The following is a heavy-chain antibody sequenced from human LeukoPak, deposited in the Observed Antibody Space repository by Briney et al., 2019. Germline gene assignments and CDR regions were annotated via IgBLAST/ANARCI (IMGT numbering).Heavy chain of an antibody. CDR2: ISSNGGST. CDR3: ATAAGYSSSSGEY. D-gene: IGHD6-6*01. V-gene: IGHV3-64*01. Sequence: PGGSLRLSCAASGFTFSTYAMHWVRQAPGKGLEYVSAISSNGGSTYYANSVKGRFSISGDNSKNTLYLQMGSLRAEDVAVYYCATAAGYSSSSGEYWGQGTLVTFSS. J-gene: IGHJ4*02. CDR1: GFTFSTYA.